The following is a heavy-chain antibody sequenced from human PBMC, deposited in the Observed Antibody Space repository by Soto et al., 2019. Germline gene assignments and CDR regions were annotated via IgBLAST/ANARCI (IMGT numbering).Heavy chain of an antibody. CDR2: IYDSETT. Sequence: QVQLQESGPGLVMPSQTLSLTCTVSGDSVSSGGYYWNWIRQHPGRGLEWLGYIYDSETTYYNPSLESRLSISVDASKNQFSLKVTSLTPADTAVYYCARENFGVIIHAAFDLWGQGTMVTVSS. J-gene: IGHJ3*01. CDR1: GDSVSSGGYY. CDR3: ARENFGVIIHAAFDL. V-gene: IGHV4-31*03. D-gene: IGHD2-8*01.